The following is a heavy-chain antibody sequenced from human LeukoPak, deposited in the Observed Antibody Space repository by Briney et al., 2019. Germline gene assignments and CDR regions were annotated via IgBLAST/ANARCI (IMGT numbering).Heavy chain of an antibody. Sequence: SSETLSLTCAVSGGSFSGYYWRWIRQPPGKGLEWIGEIHHSGSNNYNPSLKSRVTISVDTSKNQFSLKLSSVTAADTAVYYCARDSHSYYYGWGVWFDPWGQGTLVTVSS. CDR3: ARDSHSYYYGWGVWFDP. D-gene: IGHD3-10*01. J-gene: IGHJ5*02. V-gene: IGHV4-34*01. CDR2: IHHSGSN. CDR1: GGSFSGYY.